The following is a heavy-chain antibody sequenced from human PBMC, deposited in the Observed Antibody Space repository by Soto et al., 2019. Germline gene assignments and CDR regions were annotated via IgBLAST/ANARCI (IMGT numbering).Heavy chain of an antibody. D-gene: IGHD3-10*02. V-gene: IGHV3-53*01. J-gene: IGHJ6*02. CDR1: GFPGGTSY. CDR3: AREYVLPCGPRLPRQRMDV. CDR2: IQIGGKT. Sequence: LRLSCAASGFPGGTSYIHWVRQAPGKGLEWVSAIQIGGKTYYADSVKGRFIISRDNSENTRYLQMTSLRPEYTAVYFCAREYVLPCGPRLPRQRMDVSRQGNTGTFS.